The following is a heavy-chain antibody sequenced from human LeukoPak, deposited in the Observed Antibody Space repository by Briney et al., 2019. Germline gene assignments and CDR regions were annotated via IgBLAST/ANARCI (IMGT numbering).Heavy chain of an antibody. V-gene: IGHV1-18*01. CDR2: ISAYNGNT. J-gene: IGHJ5*02. Sequence: ASVKVSCKASGYTFTSYGISWVRQAPGQGLEWMGWISAYNGNTNYAQKLQGRVTMTTDTSTSTAYMELRSLRSDDTAVYFCARGGNLDDFWSGFGAWGQGTLVTVSS. CDR3: ARGGNLDDFWSGFGA. D-gene: IGHD3-3*01. CDR1: GYTFTSYG.